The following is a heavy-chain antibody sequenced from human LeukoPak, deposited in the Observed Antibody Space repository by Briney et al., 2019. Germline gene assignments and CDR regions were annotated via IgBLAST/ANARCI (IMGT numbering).Heavy chain of an antibody. CDR2: IYYSGST. CDR1: GGSISSYY. J-gene: IGHJ3*02. D-gene: IGHD6-19*01. CDR3: ARDRSSGWLGDDAFDI. V-gene: IGHV4-59*01. Sequence: ASETLSLTCTVSGGSISSYYWSWIRQPPGKGLEWIGDIYYSGSTNYNPSLKSRVTISVDTSKNQFSLKLSSVTAADTAVYYCARDRSSGWLGDDAFDIWGQGTMVTVSS.